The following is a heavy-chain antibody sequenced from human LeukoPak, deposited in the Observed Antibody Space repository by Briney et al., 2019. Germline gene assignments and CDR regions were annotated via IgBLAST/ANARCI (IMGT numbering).Heavy chain of an antibody. V-gene: IGHV3-21*01. Sequence: GGSLRLSCAASVYTFSHYSVNWVRQAPGKGLEWVSSISSTSDYIFYADSVKCRFTISRDKTKSSMYLQMNSLRAEDTAVYYCVSGNDPDSTWENYRLDAFDIWGQGTTVIVSS. CDR3: VSGNDPDSTWENYRLDAFDI. J-gene: IGHJ3*02. CDR1: VYTFSHYS. CDR2: ISSTSDYI. D-gene: IGHD3-16*02.